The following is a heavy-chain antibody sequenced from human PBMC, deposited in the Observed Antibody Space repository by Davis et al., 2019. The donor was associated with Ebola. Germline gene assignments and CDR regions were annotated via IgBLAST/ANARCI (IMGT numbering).Heavy chain of an antibody. V-gene: IGHV3-49*04. J-gene: IGHJ6*02. CDR3: SRDLKHRPPSYYDGMDV. D-gene: IGHD6-6*01. Sequence: GGSLRLSCTASGFTFGDYAMSWVRQVPGKGLEWVGFIRSKAYGGTTEYAASVKGRFTISRDDSKSIAYLQMNSLKTEDTAMYYCSRDLKHRPPSYYDGMDVWGQGTSVTVSS. CDR1: GFTFGDYA. CDR2: IRSKAYGGTT.